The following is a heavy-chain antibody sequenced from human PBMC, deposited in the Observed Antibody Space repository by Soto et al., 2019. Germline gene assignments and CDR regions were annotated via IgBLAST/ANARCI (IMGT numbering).Heavy chain of an antibody. CDR3: AKDRITGTTGWFDP. V-gene: IGHV3-23*01. CDR1: GFTFSSYA. Sequence: GGSLRLSCAASGFTFSSYAMSWVRQAPGKGLEWVSTFSGSGGSTYYADSVMGRFTISRDNSKNTLYLQMNSLRAEDTAIYYCAKDRITGTTGWFDPWGQGTLVTVSS. CDR2: FSGSGGST. D-gene: IGHD1-7*01. J-gene: IGHJ5*02.